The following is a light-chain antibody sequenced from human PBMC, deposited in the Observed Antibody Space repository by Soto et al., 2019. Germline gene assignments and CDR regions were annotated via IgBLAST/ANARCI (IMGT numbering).Light chain of an antibody. CDR3: QQSYSTLFT. CDR2: AAS. CDR1: QTIIRY. J-gene: IGKJ3*01. V-gene: IGKV1-39*01. Sequence: DIQMTQSPSSLSASVGDRVTITCRASQTIIRYLNWYQQKPVRAPNLLIYAASSLQSGVPSRFSGSGSGTEFTLTISSLQPEDFATYYCQQSYSTLFTFGPGTKVDIK.